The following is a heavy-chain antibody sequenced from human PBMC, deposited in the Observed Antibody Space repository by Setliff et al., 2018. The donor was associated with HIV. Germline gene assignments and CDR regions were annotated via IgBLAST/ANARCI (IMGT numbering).Heavy chain of an antibody. CDR3: ARHLLRGYIYIVFDY. Sequence: SETLSLTCAVSASSISSDYCWGWIRQPPGKGLEWIGSTHHSGSTYYNPSLNSRVTISVDTSKNHFSLKLRSVTVADTAVYYCARHLLRGYIYIVFDYWGQGTLVTVSS. CDR2: THHSGST. V-gene: IGHV4-38-2*01. J-gene: IGHJ4*02. CDR1: ASSISSDYC. D-gene: IGHD5-18*01.